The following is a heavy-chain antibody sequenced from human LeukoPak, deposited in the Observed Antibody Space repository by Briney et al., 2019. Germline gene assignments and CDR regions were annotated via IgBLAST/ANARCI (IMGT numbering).Heavy chain of an antibody. D-gene: IGHD6-19*01. V-gene: IGHV3-7*01. CDR2: IKQDGSEK. CDR1: GFTFSTYW. Sequence: GGSLRLSCAASGFTFSTYWMSWVRQAPGKGLEWVANIKQDGSEKYYVDSVKGRFTISRDNAKNSLYLQMNSLRAEDTAVYYCARDGRNEQWLETTAYYYYGMDVWGKGTTVTVSS. J-gene: IGHJ6*04. CDR3: ARDGRNEQWLETTAYYYYGMDV.